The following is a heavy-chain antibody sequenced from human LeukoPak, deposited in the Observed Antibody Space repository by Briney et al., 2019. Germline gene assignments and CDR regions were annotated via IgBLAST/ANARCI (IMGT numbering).Heavy chain of an antibody. D-gene: IGHD3-3*01. CDR3: TTGKLEWLLIDYYYYMDV. CDR1: GFTLSNAW. Sequence: GGSLRLSCAASGFTLSNAWMSWVRQAPGKGLEWVGRIKSKTDGGTTDYAAPVKGRFTISRDDSKNTLYLQMNSLKTEDTAVYYCTTGKLEWLLIDYYYYMDVWGKGTTVTVSS. V-gene: IGHV3-15*01. J-gene: IGHJ6*03. CDR2: IKSKTDGGTT.